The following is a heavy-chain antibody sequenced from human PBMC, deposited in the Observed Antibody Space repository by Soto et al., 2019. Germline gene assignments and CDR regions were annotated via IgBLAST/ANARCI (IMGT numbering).Heavy chain of an antibody. CDR3: AKDRDPYYYYYLMDV. CDR1: GFAFDTYG. J-gene: IGHJ6*02. V-gene: IGHV3-30*18. CDR2: MSYDGSKI. Sequence: VQLLVSGGRFVQPGGSLKLSCEASGFAFDTYGMHWIRQGAGQGLEWVATMSYDGSKIYYRDSVRGRFSISRDDSKRTLYLQMNSLRAEDTAVYYCAKDRDPYYYYYLMDVWGQGTTVTVSS.